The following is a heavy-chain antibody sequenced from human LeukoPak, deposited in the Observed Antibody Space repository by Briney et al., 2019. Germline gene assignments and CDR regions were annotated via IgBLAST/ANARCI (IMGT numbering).Heavy chain of an antibody. D-gene: IGHD1-1*01. V-gene: IGHV3-30*02. CDR3: AKVEAQPPKDFDI. J-gene: IGHJ3*02. CDR1: GFTFSSYG. CDR2: IRYDGSNK. Sequence: GGSLRLSCAASGFTFSSYGMHWVRQAPGKGLEWVAFIRYDGSNKYYADSVKGRFTISRDNSKNTLYLRMNSLRAEDTAVYYCAKVEAQPPKDFDIWGQGTMVTVSS.